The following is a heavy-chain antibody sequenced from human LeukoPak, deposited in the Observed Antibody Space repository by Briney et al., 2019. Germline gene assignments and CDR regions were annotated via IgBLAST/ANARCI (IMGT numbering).Heavy chain of an antibody. CDR3: ATTKESPSYFDY. Sequence: SETLSLTRTVSGGSISSGDYYWSWIRQPPGKGLEWIGYIYYSGSTYYNPSLKSRVTISVDTSKNQFSLKLSSVTAADTAVYYCATTKESPSYFDYWGQGTLVTASS. J-gene: IGHJ4*02. CDR1: GGSISSGDYY. D-gene: IGHD3-10*01. V-gene: IGHV4-30-4*01. CDR2: IYYSGST.